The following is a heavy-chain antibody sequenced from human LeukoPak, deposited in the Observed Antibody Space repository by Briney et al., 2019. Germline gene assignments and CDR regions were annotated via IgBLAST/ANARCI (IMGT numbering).Heavy chain of an antibody. CDR3: ARGGWWTYYYYYMDV. J-gene: IGHJ6*03. CDR1: GGSFSGYY. V-gene: IGHV4-34*01. Sequence: PSETLSLTCAVYGGSFSGYYWSWIRQPPGRGLEWIGEINHSGSTNYNPSLKSRVTISVDTSKNQFSLKLSSVTAADTAVYYCARGGWWTYYYYYMDVWGKGTTVTVSS. CDR2: INHSGST. D-gene: IGHD2-15*01.